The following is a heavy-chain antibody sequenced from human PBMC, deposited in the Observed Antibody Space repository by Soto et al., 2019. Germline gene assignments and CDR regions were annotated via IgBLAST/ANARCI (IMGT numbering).Heavy chain of an antibody. V-gene: IGHV3-23*01. CDR2: ISGSGGST. J-gene: IGHJ6*03. D-gene: IGHD4-17*01. Sequence: GGSLRLSCAASGFTFSSYAMSWVRQAPGKGLEWVSAISGSGGSTYYADSVKGRFTISRDNSKNTLYLQMNSLRAEDTAVYYCAKGPYGDYVVHYYYMDVWGKGTTVTVSS. CDR3: AKGPYGDYVVHYYYMDV. CDR1: GFTFSSYA.